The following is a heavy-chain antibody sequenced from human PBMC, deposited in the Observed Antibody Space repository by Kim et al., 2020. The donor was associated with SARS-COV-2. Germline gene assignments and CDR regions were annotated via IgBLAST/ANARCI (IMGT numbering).Heavy chain of an antibody. D-gene: IGHD1-26*01. J-gene: IGHJ6*02. Sequence: GGSLRLSCAASGFTFSSYWMSWVRQAPGKGLEWVANIKQDGSEKYYVDSVKGRFTISRDNAKNSLYLQMNSLRAEDTAVYYCARERYGKWELPSYYYYGMDVWGQGTTVTVSS. CDR1: GFTFSSYW. V-gene: IGHV3-7*01. CDR2: IKQDGSEK. CDR3: ARERYGKWELPSYYYYGMDV.